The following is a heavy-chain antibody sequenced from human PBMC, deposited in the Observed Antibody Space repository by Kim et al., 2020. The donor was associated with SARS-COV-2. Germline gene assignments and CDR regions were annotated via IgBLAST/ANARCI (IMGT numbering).Heavy chain of an antibody. J-gene: IGHJ4*02. D-gene: IGHD6-19*01. Sequence: TDADPGKGRFTSSRDNAKNTLYLQMNSLRGEDTAVYYCAREMYSSEGGGYWGQGTLVTVSS. CDR3: AREMYSSEGGGY. V-gene: IGHV3-74*01.